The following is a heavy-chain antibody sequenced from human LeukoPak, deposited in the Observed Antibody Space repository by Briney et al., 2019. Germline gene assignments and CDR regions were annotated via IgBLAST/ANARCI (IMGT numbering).Heavy chain of an antibody. V-gene: IGHV4-59*08. Sequence: SETLSLTCTVSGGSLSSYFWSWIRQPAGKGLEWIGYIYYSGSTNYNPSLKSRVTMSVDTSKNQFSLKLSSVTAAGTAVYYCARVDRAVAGTIDYWGQGTLVTVSS. CDR3: ARVDRAVAGTIDY. J-gene: IGHJ4*02. D-gene: IGHD6-19*01. CDR1: GGSLSSYF. CDR2: IYYSGST.